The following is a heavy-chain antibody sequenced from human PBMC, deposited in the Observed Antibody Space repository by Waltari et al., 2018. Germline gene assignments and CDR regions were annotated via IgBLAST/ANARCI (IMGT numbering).Heavy chain of an antibody. CDR2: IYPGDTDT. D-gene: IGHD2-2*01. CDR1: GYSFTSYW. Sequence: EVQLVQSGAEVKKPGESLKISCKGSGYSFTSYWIGWVRQLPGKGLEWMGGIYPGDTDTRDSPAVQGQGSISADKPISAAYRQWSSLKASDTAMYYCARHPDWSSTSGYLGWFDPWGQGTLVTVSS. J-gene: IGHJ5*02. V-gene: IGHV5-51*01. CDR3: ARHPDWSSTSGYLGWFDP.